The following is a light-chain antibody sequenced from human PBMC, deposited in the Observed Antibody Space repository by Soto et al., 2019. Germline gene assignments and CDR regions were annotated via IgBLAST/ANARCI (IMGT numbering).Light chain of an antibody. CDR2: DLS. Sequence: QSVLTQPASVSGSPGQSITISCTGTSSDVGGYNYVSWYQQHPGKAPKLMIYDLSNRPSGVSNRFSGSKSGNTASLTISGLQAEDEADYYCSSYTSSSTLSFGGGTKLTVL. J-gene: IGLJ2*01. CDR1: SSDVGGYNY. CDR3: SSYTSSSTLS. V-gene: IGLV2-14*01.